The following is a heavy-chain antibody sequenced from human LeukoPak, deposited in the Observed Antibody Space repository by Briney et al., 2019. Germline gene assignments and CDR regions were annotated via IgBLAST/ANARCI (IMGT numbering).Heavy chain of an antibody. Sequence: PGGSLSLSCAPSGLTFSNYDMHWVRQATGKGLEGVSAIVTAGDTYYPGSVKGRFTISRENAKNSLYLQMNSLRAGDTAVYYCARSAAGEVSFDYWGQGTLVTVSS. CDR3: ARSAAGEVSFDY. CDR2: IVTAGDT. CDR1: GLTFSNYD. D-gene: IGHD6-25*01. V-gene: IGHV3-13*01. J-gene: IGHJ4*02.